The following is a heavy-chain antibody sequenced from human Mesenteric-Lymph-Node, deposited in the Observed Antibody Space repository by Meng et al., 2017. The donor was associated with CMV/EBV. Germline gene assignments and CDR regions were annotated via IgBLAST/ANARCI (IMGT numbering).Heavy chain of an antibody. CDR1: GFTFSSYW. V-gene: IGHV3-7*01. CDR2: IKQDGSEK. CDR3: ARDGRLDTGCMDV. Sequence: GESLKISCAASGFTFSSYWMSWVRQAPGKGLEWVANIKQDGSEKYYVDSVKGRFTISRDNAKNSLYLQMNSLRAEDTAVYYCARDGRLDTGCMDVWGQGTTVTVSS. D-gene: IGHD5-18*01. J-gene: IGHJ6*02.